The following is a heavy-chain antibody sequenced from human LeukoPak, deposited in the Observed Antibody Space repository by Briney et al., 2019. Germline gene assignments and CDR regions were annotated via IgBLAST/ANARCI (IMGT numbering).Heavy chain of an antibody. CDR1: GYTFTVYF. V-gene: IGHV1-2*02. D-gene: IGHD3-3*01. J-gene: IGHJ4*02. Sequence: GASVKVSCKASGYTFTVYFIHWVRQAPGQGLEWVGWINPDSGVTSYAQKFQGRVTMTRDTSISTAYMELTRLTSDDTAVYYCARYFDFWSGYYVDYWGQGTLVTVSS. CDR3: ARYFDFWSGYYVDY. CDR2: INPDSGVT.